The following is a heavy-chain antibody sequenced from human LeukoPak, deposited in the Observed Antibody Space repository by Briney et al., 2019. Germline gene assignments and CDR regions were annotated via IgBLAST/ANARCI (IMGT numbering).Heavy chain of an antibody. J-gene: IGHJ4*02. Sequence: PGGSLRLSCAASGFTFSSYGMHWVRQAPGKGLEWVAVISYDGSNKYYADSVKGRFTISRDNSKNTLYLQMNSLRAEDTAVYYCAKGYCGSTSCYYFDYWGQGTLVTVSS. CDR1: GFTFSSYG. V-gene: IGHV3-30*18. CDR3: AKGYCGSTSCYYFDY. CDR2: ISYDGSNK. D-gene: IGHD2-2*01.